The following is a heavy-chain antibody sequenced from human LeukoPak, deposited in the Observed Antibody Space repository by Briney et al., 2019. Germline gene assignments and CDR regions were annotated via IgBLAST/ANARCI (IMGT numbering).Heavy chain of an antibody. Sequence: GGSLRLSCAASGFTFSSYAMSWVRQAPGKGLEWVSAISGSGGSTYYADSVKGRLTISRDNSKNSLYLQMNSLRAEDTALYYCAKDSRYYDFWSGLNFDPWGQGTLVTVSS. J-gene: IGHJ5*02. D-gene: IGHD3-3*01. CDR2: ISGSGGST. CDR3: AKDSRYYDFWSGLNFDP. CDR1: GFTFSSYA. V-gene: IGHV3-23*01.